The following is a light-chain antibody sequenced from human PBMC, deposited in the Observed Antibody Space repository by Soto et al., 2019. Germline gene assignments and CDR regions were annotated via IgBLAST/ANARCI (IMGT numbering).Light chain of an antibody. Sequence: EILLTQSPATLSLSPGERGTLSCRASQSVSSYLAWYQQKPGQDNRLLIYDAYTRATGIQARFSGSGSGTDFTLTISSLEPEDFAVYFCQQRSSWHLTFGGGTKVDLK. CDR1: QSVSSY. V-gene: IGKV3-11*01. CDR2: DAY. CDR3: QQRSSWHLT. J-gene: IGKJ4*02.